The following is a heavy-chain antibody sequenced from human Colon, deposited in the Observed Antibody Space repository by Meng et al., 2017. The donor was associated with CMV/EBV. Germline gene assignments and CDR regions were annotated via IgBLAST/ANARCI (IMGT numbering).Heavy chain of an antibody. CDR3: ARVGDIVVAPAAPFDY. V-gene: IGHV1-18*01. Sequence: ASVKVSCKASGYTFTRYAISWVRQAPGQGLEWMGRISTHNGDTDSAQKFQERVTMTTDTATRTAYLELRGLRSDDTAVYYCARVGDIVVAPAAPFDYWGQGTLVTVSS. J-gene: IGHJ4*02. CDR1: GYTFTRYA. D-gene: IGHD2-2*01. CDR2: ISTHNGDT.